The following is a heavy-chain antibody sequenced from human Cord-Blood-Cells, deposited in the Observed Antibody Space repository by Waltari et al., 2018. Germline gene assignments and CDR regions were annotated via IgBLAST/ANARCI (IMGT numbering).Heavy chain of an antibody. CDR2: IYHSGST. CDR3: ARVGRLRYFDWLDY. CDR1: GYSISSGYY. V-gene: IGHV4-38-2*01. J-gene: IGHJ4*02. Sequence: QVQLQESGPGLVKPSEPLSLTCAVSGYSISSGYYWGWIRQPPGKGLEWIGSIYHSGSTYYNPSLKSRVTISVDTSKNQFSLKLSSVTAADTAVYYCARVGRLRYFDWLDYWGQGTLVTVSS. D-gene: IGHD3-9*01.